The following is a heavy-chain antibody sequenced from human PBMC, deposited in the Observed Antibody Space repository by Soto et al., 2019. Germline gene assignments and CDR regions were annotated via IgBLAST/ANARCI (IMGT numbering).Heavy chain of an antibody. J-gene: IGHJ6*02. CDR1: GYTFTSYD. CDR2: INPNSGGT. CDR3: ARSLTEGYCTITGCYTRPLYGMDV. V-gene: IGHV1-2*02. D-gene: IGHD2-2*02. Sequence: ASVKVSCKASGYTFTSYDINWLRQAPGQGLEWMGWINPNSGGTNYAQKFQGRVTVTRDTPTSTAYMELSRLTSDDTAVYYCARSLTEGYCTITGCYTRPLYGMDVLGQGTTVTVSS.